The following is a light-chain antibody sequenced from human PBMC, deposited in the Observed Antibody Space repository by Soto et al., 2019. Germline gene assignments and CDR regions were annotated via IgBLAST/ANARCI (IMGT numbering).Light chain of an antibody. CDR3: SSYTSTSTLYV. Sequence: SALTQPASVSGSPGQSITISCTGTSSDVGSYNLVSWYQQHPGKAPKLMIYEVSSRPSGVSNRFSGSKSGNTASLTIPGLQAEDEADYYCSSYTSTSTLYVFGSGTKVTVL. CDR1: SSDVGSYNL. CDR2: EVS. V-gene: IGLV2-14*02. J-gene: IGLJ1*01.